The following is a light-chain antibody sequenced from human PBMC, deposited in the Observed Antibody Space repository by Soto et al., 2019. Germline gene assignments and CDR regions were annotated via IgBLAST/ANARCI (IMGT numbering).Light chain of an antibody. CDR3: QHYNSYSEA. J-gene: IGKJ1*01. CDR2: TTS. V-gene: IGKV1-39*01. Sequence: DIQMPQSPSSLSASVGDRVTITCRASQSISYYLNWYQQKPGRAPRLLIYTTSSLQSGVPSKFSGSASGTDFTLTISSLQPEDFATYYCQHYNSYSEAFGQGTKVDI. CDR1: QSISYY.